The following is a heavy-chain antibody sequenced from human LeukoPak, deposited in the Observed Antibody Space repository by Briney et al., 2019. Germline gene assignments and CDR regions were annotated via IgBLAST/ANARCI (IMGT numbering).Heavy chain of an antibody. Sequence: GGSLRLSCAASGFTFSSYAMSWVRQAPGKGLEWVSTISNSDDNTYYADSVKGRFTISRDNSKNTPYLQMNSLTAEDTAIYYCAKATGTLGNWGQGTLVTVSA. CDR2: ISNSDDNT. CDR1: GFTFSSYA. J-gene: IGHJ4*02. D-gene: IGHD1-1*01. V-gene: IGHV3-23*01. CDR3: AKATGTLGN.